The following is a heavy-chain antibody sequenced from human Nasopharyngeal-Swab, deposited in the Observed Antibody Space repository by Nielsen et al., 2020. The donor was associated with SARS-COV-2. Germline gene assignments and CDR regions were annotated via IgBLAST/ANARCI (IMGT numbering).Heavy chain of an antibody. V-gene: IGHV4-61*01. J-gene: IGHJ6*02. CDR2: IYYSGST. CDR1: GGPVSSGSYY. D-gene: IGHD3-10*01. CDR3: ARDHYGSGSPSMDV. Sequence: SEIWCSTCNGPGGPVSSGSYYWSWIRQPPGKGLEWIGYIYYSGSTNYNPSRKSRVTISVDTSKNQFSLKLSSVTAADTAVYYCARDHYGSGSPSMDVWGQGTTVTVSS.